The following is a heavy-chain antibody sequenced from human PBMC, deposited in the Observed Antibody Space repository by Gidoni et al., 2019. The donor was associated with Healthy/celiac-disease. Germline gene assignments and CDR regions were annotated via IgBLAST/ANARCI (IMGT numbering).Heavy chain of an antibody. CDR3: ARGGTRDWNYGSVVDY. CDR2: IGTAGDT. V-gene: IGHV3-13*01. CDR1: GFTFSSYD. J-gene: IGHJ4*02. D-gene: IGHD1-7*01. Sequence: EVQLVESGGGLVQPGGSLRLSCAASGFTFSSYDMHWVRQDTGKGLEWVSAIGTAGDTYYPGSVKGRFTISRENAKNSLYLQMNSLRAGDTAVYYCARGGTRDWNYGSVVDYWGQGTLVTVSS.